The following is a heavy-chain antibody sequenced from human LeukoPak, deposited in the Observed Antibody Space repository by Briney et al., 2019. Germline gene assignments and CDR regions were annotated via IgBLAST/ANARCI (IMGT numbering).Heavy chain of an antibody. D-gene: IGHD2-2*01. CDR2: MNPNSGNT. J-gene: IGHJ6*02. V-gene: IGHV1-8*01. Sequence: ASVKVSCKASGYTFTSYDINWVRQATGQGLEWMGWMNPNSGNTGYAQKFQGRVTMTRNTSISTAYVELSSLRSEDTAVYYCARGRRGCSSTSCPDYYYYYYGMDVWGQGTTVTVSS. CDR3: ARGRRGCSSTSCPDYYYYYYGMDV. CDR1: GYTFTSYD.